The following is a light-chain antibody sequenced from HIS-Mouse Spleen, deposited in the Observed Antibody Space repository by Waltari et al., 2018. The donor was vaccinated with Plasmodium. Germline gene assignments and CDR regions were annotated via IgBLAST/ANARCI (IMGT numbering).Light chain of an antibody. CDR3: QQYNSYSYT. V-gene: IGKV1-5*03. CDR2: NAS. J-gene: IGKJ2*01. CDR1: QSIIRW. Sequence: DIKMTQSPSTLSASVGVRFTFTCRASQSIIRWLSWYKQKPRKAPKLLIDNASSLESGVPSRFSGSGSGTEFTLTISSLQPDDFATYYCQQYNSYSYTFGQGTKLEIK.